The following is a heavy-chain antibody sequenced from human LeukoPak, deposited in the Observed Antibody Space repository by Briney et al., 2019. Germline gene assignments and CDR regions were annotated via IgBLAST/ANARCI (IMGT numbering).Heavy chain of an antibody. Sequence: PGGSLRLSCAASGFTFSSYWMSWVRQAPGKGLEWVANIKQDGSEKYYVDSVKGRFTISRDNAKNSLYLQMNSLRAEDTAVYYCARGGRVVPRRWYFDYWGQGTLVTVSS. CDR1: GFTFSSYW. J-gene: IGHJ4*02. V-gene: IGHV3-7*01. CDR3: ARGGRVVPRRWYFDY. D-gene: IGHD3-3*01. CDR2: IKQDGSEK.